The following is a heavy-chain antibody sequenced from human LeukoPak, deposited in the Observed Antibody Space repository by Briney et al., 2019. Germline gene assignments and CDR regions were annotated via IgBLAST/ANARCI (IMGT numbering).Heavy chain of an antibody. Sequence: GGSLRLSCAASGFTFSTYSTNWLRLAPGKGLERVSSISPDSNYKYYVDSVKGRFTISRDNAKSSLYLQMNSLRAEDTAVYYCVRGGYRGFDYEYWGQGTLVTVSS. CDR1: GFTFSTYS. CDR2: ISPDSNYK. V-gene: IGHV3-21*01. D-gene: IGHD5-12*01. J-gene: IGHJ4*02. CDR3: VRGGYRGFDYEY.